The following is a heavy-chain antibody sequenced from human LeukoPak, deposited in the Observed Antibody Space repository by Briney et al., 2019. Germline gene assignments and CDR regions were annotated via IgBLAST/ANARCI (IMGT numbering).Heavy chain of an antibody. D-gene: IGHD3-10*01. CDR2: ISWNSGSI. J-gene: IGHJ3*02. CDR3: ANDRAPRGEDAFDI. Sequence: GRSLRLSCAASGFTFDDYAMHWVRQAPGKGLEWVSGISWNSGSIGYADSVKGRFTISRDNAKNSLYLQMNSLRAEDTALYYCANDRAPRGEDAFDIWGQGTMVTVSS. V-gene: IGHV3-9*01. CDR1: GFTFDDYA.